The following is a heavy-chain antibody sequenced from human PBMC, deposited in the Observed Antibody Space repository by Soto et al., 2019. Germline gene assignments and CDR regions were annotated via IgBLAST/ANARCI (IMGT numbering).Heavy chain of an antibody. CDR1: GFSLSTSGMC. V-gene: IGHV2-70*01. CDR3: ARTSGWITRPTYYFDY. D-gene: IGHD6-19*01. Sequence: SGPTLGKPTQTPTLTCPLSGFSLSTSGMCLSWNPQPPGKAPGWLSPIVWDYDKYYSTSLKTRLTISKDTSKNQVVLTMTNMDPVDTATYYCARTSGWITRPTYYFDYWGQGTLVTVSS. J-gene: IGHJ4*02. CDR2: IVWDYDK.